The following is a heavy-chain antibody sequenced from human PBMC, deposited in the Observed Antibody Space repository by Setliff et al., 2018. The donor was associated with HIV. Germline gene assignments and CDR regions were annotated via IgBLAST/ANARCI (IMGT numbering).Heavy chain of an antibody. CDR3: ARNVGGLRSAVNWFDP. CDR1: GVSFGSSDYY. D-gene: IGHD4-17*01. J-gene: IGHJ5*02. V-gene: IGHV4-39*07. Sequence: SETLSLTCTVSGVSFGSSDYYRAWIRQPPGKGLEWIGSFYYSGSADYNPSLKSRVTISIDTSKNQFSLKLSSVTAADTAVYYCARNVGGLRSAVNWFDPWGQGTLVTVSS. CDR2: FYYSGSA.